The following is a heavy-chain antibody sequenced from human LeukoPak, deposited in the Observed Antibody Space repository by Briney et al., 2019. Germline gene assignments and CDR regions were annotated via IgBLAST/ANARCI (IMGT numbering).Heavy chain of an antibody. CDR1: GFIFSDYY. J-gene: IGHJ2*01. V-gene: IGHV3-11*01. CDR2: ISSRGITI. CDR3: ARKATPDLIHWYFDL. Sequence: GGSLRLSCAASGFIFSDYYMSWIRQAPGKGPEWVSYISSRGITIDYADSVKGRFTISRDNARNSLYLQMNSLRAEDTAVYYCARKATPDLIHWYFDLWGRGTLVTVSS. D-gene: IGHD1-14*01.